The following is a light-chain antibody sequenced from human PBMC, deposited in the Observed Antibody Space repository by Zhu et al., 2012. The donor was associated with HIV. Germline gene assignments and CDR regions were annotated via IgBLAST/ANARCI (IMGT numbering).Light chain of an antibody. J-gene: IGKJ1*01. CDR2: GTS. CDR1: ESVSSSF. V-gene: IGKV3D-15*01. Sequence: EIVLTQSPGTLSLSPGESATLSCRASESVSSSFLAWYQQKPGQAPRLLIYGTSTRAIGIPDRFSGSGSGTEFTLTISSLQSEDFAVYYCQQYNNWPPTFGQGTKVEIK. CDR3: QQYNNWPPT.